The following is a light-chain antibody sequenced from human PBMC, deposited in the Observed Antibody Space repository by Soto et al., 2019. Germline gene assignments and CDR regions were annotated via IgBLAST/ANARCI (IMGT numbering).Light chain of an antibody. Sequence: DVQMTQSPSTLSASVGDKVTITCRASQNILISWVAWFQQRPGKAPKVLIYKGSTLASGVSSRFSGSGSGTEFTLTISSLQPDDFATYFCQHYAPQSPLTFGQGTRVQ. J-gene: IGKJ1*01. CDR2: KGS. V-gene: IGKV1-5*03. CDR1: QNILISW. CDR3: QHYAPQSPLT.